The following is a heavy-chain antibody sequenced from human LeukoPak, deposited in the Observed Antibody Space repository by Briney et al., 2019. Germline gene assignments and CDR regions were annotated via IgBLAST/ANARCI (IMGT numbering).Heavy chain of an antibody. CDR3: ARGLYYDFWSGYVYYFDY. D-gene: IGHD3-3*01. J-gene: IGHJ4*02. CDR1: GGSFSGYY. CDR2: INHSGST. Sequence: PSETLSLTCAVYGGSFSGYYWSWIRQPPGKGLEWIGEINHSGSTNYNPSLKSRVTISVDTSKNQFSLQLSSVPAADTAVYYCARGLYYDFWSGYVYYFDYWGQGTLVTVSS. V-gene: IGHV4-34*01.